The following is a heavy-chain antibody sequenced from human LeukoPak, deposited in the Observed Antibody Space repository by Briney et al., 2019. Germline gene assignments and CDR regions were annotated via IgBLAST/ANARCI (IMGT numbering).Heavy chain of an antibody. J-gene: IGHJ3*02. CDR1: GFTFSSYW. Sequence: PGGSLRLSCAASGFTFSSYWMHWVRQAPGKGLVWVSRINTDGSSTSYADSVKGRFTISRDNAKNTLYLQMNSLRAEDTAVYYCARAISGFGRISDAFDIWGQGTMVTVSS. D-gene: IGHD3-10*01. CDR3: ARAISGFGRISDAFDI. V-gene: IGHV3-74*01. CDR2: INTDGSST.